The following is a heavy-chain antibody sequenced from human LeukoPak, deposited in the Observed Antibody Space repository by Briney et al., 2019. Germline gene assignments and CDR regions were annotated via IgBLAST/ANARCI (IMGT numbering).Heavy chain of an antibody. J-gene: IGHJ5*02. V-gene: IGHV4-59*08. D-gene: IGHD2-15*01. CDR3: ARKTYCSGGRCYGENWFDP. CDR2: IFYTGNV. CDR1: GGSISGYH. Sequence: SETLSLTCTVTGGSISGYHWNWIRQSPGKGLEWIGNIFYTGNVDYNPSLQSRVTISVDTSKNEMSLILSSVTAADTAVYYCARKTYCSGGRCYGENWFDPWGQGTLVTVSS.